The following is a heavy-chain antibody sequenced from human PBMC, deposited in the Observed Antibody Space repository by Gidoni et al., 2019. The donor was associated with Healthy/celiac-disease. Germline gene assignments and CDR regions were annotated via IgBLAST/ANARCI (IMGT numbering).Heavy chain of an antibody. D-gene: IGHD6-6*01. CDR2: IRSKANSYAT. CDR3: TRRRECIAARFCPTDYYMDV. Sequence: EVQLVESGGGLVQPGGALQLSCSASGFTFSGSSFPGVGQDSGKGLEWFGRIRSKANSYATAYAASVKGRFTISRDDSKNTAYLQMNSLKTEDTAVYYCTRRRECIAARFCPTDYYMDVWGKGTTVTVSS. J-gene: IGHJ6*03. CDR1: GFTFSGSS. V-gene: IGHV3-73*02.